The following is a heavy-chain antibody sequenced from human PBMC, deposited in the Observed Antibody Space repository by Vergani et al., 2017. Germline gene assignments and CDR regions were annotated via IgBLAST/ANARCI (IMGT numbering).Heavy chain of an antibody. D-gene: IGHD3-10*01. CDR2: IRSKAYGGTT. CDR3: TREARGMAFGELSRNVNDY. CDR1: GFTFGDYA. V-gene: IGHV3-49*03. Sequence: EVQLVESGGGLVQPGRSLRLSCTASGFTFGDYAMSWFRQAPGKGLEWVGFIRSKAYGGTTEYAASVKGRFTISRDDSKSIAYLQMNSLKTEDTAVYYCTREARGMAFGELSRNVNDYWGQGTLVTVSS. J-gene: IGHJ4*02.